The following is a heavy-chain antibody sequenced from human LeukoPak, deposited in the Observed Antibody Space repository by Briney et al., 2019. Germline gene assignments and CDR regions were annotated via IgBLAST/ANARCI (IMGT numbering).Heavy chain of an antibody. V-gene: IGHV4-34*01. D-gene: IGHD1-20*01. CDR2: INHSGST. J-gene: IGHJ4*02. Sequence: PSETLSLTCAVYGGSFRGYYWSWIRQPPGKGLEWIGEINHSGSTNYNPSLKSRVTISVDTSKNQFSLKLSSVTAADTAVYYCARVNWTLDYWGQGTLVTVSS. CDR1: GGSFRGYY. CDR3: ARVNWTLDY.